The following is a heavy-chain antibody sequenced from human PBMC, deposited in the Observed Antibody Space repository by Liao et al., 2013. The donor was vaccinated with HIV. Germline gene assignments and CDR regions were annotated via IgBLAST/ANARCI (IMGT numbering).Heavy chain of an antibody. CDR2: VFSSGTS. J-gene: IGHJ3*02. CDR3: ARSARYYDGGAYYTFDVFDI. CDR1: GGSINTYF. V-gene: IGHV4-4*07. D-gene: IGHD3-22*01. Sequence: VHLKESGPGLVKPSGTLSLICTVSGGSINTYFWNWIRQPAGGGLEWIGRVFSSGTSNYNPSLQSRISLSVDLSKNQFSLNLTSVTAADTAVYYCARSARYYDGGAYYTFDVFDIWGQGTTVFVSS.